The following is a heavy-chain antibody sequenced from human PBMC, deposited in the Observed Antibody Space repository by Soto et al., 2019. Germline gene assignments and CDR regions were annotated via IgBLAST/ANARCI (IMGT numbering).Heavy chain of an antibody. CDR2: INAGNGNT. CDR1: GYTFTSYA. D-gene: IGHD4-17*01. Sequence: ASVKVSCKASGYTFTSYAMHWVRQAPGQRLEWMGWINAGNGNTKYSQKFQGRVTITRDTSASTAYMELSSLRSEDTAVYYCARDGNYGEYPHFDYWGQGTLVTVSS. V-gene: IGHV1-3*01. J-gene: IGHJ4*02. CDR3: ARDGNYGEYPHFDY.